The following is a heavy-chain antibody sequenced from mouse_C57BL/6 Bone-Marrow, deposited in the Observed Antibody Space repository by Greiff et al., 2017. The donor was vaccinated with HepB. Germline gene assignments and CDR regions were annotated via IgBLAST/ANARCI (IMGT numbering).Heavy chain of an antibody. D-gene: IGHD1-1*01. CDR3: ARQGSYGYFDV. Sequence: EVKLMESGGGLVKPGGSLKLSCAASGFTFSSYTMSWVRQTPEKRLEWVATISGGGGNTYYPDSVKGRFTISRDNAKNTLYLQMSSLRSEDTALYYCARQGSYGYFDVWGTGTTVTVSS. CDR1: GFTFSSYT. V-gene: IGHV5-9*01. J-gene: IGHJ1*03. CDR2: ISGGGGNT.